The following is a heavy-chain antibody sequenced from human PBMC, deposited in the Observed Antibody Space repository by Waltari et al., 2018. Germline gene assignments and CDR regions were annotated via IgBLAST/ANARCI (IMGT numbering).Heavy chain of an antibody. Sequence: EVQLVASGGGLVQPGGSLRLSCAASGFTFSSYEMNWVRQAPGQGLEWVSYISSSGSTIYYADSVKGRFTISRDNAKNSLYLQMNSLRAEDTAVYYCAKLWFGELYYYYYGMDVWGQGTTVTVSS. CDR1: GFTFSSYE. CDR3: AKLWFGELYYYYYGMDV. CDR2: ISSSGSTI. D-gene: IGHD3-10*01. V-gene: IGHV3-48*03. J-gene: IGHJ6*02.